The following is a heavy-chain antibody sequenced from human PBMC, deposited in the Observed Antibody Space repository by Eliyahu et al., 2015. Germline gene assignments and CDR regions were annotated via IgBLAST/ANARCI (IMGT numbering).Heavy chain of an antibody. CDR3: ARDLDMAVPARGFDL. Sequence: ARLVESGGGLVKPGGSLRLXCXASEFDFSDYYMNWIRQAPGKGLEWVAKISSGALSIYYADSVKGRFTISRDNDKASMSLQMTRLTAGDTAIYYCARDLDMAVPARGFDLWGLGTLVTVSS. CDR2: ISSGALSI. J-gene: IGHJ4*02. CDR1: EFDFSDYY. D-gene: IGHD2-2*03. V-gene: IGHV3-11*01.